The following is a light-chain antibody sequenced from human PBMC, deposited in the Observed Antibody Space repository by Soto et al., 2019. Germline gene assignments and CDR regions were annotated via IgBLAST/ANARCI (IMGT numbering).Light chain of an antibody. J-gene: IGKJ5*01. V-gene: IGKV3-20*01. CDR2: GTS. CDR3: QQSDT. CDR1: QSVSSY. Sequence: EFVLTQSPATLSLSPGERATLSCRASQSVSSYLAWYQQKPGQAPRLLIYGTSSRATGIPDRFSGSGSGTDFTLTISRLEPEDFAVYYCQQSDTFGQGTRLEIK.